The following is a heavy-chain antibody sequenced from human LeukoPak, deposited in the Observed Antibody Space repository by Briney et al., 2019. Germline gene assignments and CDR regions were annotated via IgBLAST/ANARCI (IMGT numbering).Heavy chain of an antibody. CDR2: IYSGGST. J-gene: IGHJ4*02. CDR1: GLXVSSNY. V-gene: IGHV3-66*04. CDR3: ARHADH. Sequence: GGSLRLSCAASGLXVSSNYISWVRQAPGKGLEWVSVIYSGGSTFYADSVKGRFTIFRDNSKNTLYLQMNSLRAEDTAVYYCARHADHWGQGTLVTVSS.